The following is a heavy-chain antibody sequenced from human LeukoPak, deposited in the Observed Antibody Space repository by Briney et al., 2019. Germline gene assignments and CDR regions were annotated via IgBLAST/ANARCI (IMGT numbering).Heavy chain of an antibody. CDR1: PSTLSSNA. CDR2: ISASGGST. J-gene: IGHJ4*02. Sequence: PGGSLRLSCAASPSTLSSNAMTWLRQAPGKGLEWVSSISASGGSTYYADSVKGRFTISRDNSKSTLFLQMNSLRAEDTAIYYCAKNRQGDNQILPYYFDYWGQGTRVTVSS. V-gene: IGHV3-23*01. D-gene: IGHD2/OR15-2a*01. CDR3: AKNRQGDNQILPYYFDY.